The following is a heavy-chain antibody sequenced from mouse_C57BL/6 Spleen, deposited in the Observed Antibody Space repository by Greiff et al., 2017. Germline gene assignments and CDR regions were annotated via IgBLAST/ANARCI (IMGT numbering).Heavy chain of an antibody. D-gene: IGHD1-1*01. CDR2: ISYDGSN. Sequence: EVKLEESGPGLVKPSQSLSLTCSVTGYSITSGYYWNWIRQFPGNKLEWMGYISYDGSNNYNPSLKNRISITRDTSKNQFFLKLNSVTTEDTATYYCAREDYYGIAYWGQGTLVTVSA. CDR1: GYSITSGYY. J-gene: IGHJ3*01. CDR3: AREDYYGIAY. V-gene: IGHV3-6*01.